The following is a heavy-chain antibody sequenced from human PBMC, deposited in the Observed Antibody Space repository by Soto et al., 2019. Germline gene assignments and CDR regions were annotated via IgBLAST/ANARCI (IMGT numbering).Heavy chain of an antibody. CDR1: GFTFSGSG. CDR3: TAMAVIDY. J-gene: IGHJ4*02. D-gene: IGHD6-19*01. V-gene: IGHV3-73*01. Sequence: TGGSLRLSCAASGFTFSGSGIHWVRQASGKGLEWVGRIRTKTNNYATAYAASVKGRFTISRDDSKNMGYLQMNSLKTEDTAMYYCTAMAVIDYWGQGTLVTVSS. CDR2: IRTKTNNYAT.